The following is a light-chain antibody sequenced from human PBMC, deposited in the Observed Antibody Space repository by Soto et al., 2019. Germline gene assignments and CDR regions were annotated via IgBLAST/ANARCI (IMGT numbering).Light chain of an antibody. CDR2: KAS. V-gene: IGKV1-5*03. J-gene: IGKJ1*01. Sequence: IHMAQSASSLSASIGYRVTLVCRASQTISSWLAWYQQKKGKAPKLLIYKASTLKSGVPSRFSGSGSGTEFTLTISSLQTDDFATYYCQHYNSYSEAFGQGTKVDIK. CDR3: QHYNSYSEA. CDR1: QTISSW.